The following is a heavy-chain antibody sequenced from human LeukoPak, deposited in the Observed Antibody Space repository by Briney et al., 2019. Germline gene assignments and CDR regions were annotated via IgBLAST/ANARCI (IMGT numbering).Heavy chain of an antibody. V-gene: IGHV3-21*01. CDR2: ISSSSSYI. Sequence: SGGSLRLSCAASGFTFSSYAMSWVRQAPGKGLEWVSSISSSSSYIYYADSVKGRFTISRDNAKNSLYLQMNSLRAEDTAVYYCASGFYEQAGLYSYDAFDIWGQGTMVTVSS. CDR1: GFTFSSYA. D-gene: IGHD2-15*01. J-gene: IGHJ3*02. CDR3: ASGFYEQAGLYSYDAFDI.